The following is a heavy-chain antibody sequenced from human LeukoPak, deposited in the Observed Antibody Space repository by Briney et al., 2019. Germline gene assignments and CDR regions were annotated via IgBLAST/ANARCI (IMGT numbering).Heavy chain of an antibody. D-gene: IGHD3-22*01. CDR3: AREGYYYDSSGYSDFDY. CDR1: GFTFSSYA. V-gene: IGHV3-23*01. Sequence: GGSLRLSCAASGFTFSSYAMSWVRQAPGKGLEWVSAISGSGGSTYYADSVKGRFTISRDNSKNTLYLQMNSLRAEDTAVYYCAREGYYYDSSGYSDFDYWGQGTLVTVSS. J-gene: IGHJ4*02. CDR2: ISGSGGST.